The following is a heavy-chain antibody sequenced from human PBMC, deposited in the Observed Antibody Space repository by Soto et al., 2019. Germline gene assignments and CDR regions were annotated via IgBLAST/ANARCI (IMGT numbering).Heavy chain of an antibody. CDR2: IDPSNSYT. Sequence: GESLKISCKGSGYSFTSYWISWVRQMPGKGLEWMGRIDPSNSYTNYSPSFQGHVTISADKSISTAYLQWSGLKASDTAMYYCAISLAAAGVVDFDYWGQGTLVTVSS. J-gene: IGHJ4*02. V-gene: IGHV5-10-1*01. D-gene: IGHD6-13*01. CDR3: AISLAAAGVVDFDY. CDR1: GYSFTSYW.